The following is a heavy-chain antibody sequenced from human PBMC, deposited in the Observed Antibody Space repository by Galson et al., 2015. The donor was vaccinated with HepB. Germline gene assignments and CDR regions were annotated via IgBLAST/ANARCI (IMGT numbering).Heavy chain of an antibody. CDR1: GGTFSSYA. D-gene: IGHD2-15*01. J-gene: IGHJ4*02. V-gene: IGHV1-69*04. Sequence: SVKASCKASGGTFSSYAISWVRQAPGQGLEWMGRIIPILGIANYAQKFQGRVTITADKSTSTAYMELSSLRSEDTAVYYCARDYSDYSIDYWGQGTLVTVSS. CDR3: ARDYSDYSIDY. CDR2: IIPILGIA.